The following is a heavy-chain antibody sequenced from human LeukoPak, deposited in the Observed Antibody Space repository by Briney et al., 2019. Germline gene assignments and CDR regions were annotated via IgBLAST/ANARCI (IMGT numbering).Heavy chain of an antibody. CDR3: ASLGSSNWGYFDY. J-gene: IGHJ4*02. D-gene: IGHD7-27*01. Sequence: GTLSLTCAVSGDSISSSNWWSWVRQAPGKGLEWVANIKQDGSEKYYVDSVKGRFTISRDNAKNSLYLQMNSLRAEDTAVYYCASLGSSNWGYFDYWGQGTLVTVSS. CDR1: GDSISSSNW. CDR2: IKQDGSEK. V-gene: IGHV3-7*01.